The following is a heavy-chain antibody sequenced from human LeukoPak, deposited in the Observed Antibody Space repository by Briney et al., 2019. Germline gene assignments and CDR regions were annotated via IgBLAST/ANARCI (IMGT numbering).Heavy chain of an antibody. CDR1: GFTFSSNW. CDR3: ALFSWPYY. Sequence: PGGSLRLSCAASGFTFSSNWMHWVRQAPGKGLVWVSRIKSDGSSTSYADSVKGRFTISRDNAKNTLYLQMNSLGAEDTAVYYCALFSWPYYWGQGTLVTVSS. J-gene: IGHJ4*02. V-gene: IGHV3-74*01. CDR2: IKSDGSST.